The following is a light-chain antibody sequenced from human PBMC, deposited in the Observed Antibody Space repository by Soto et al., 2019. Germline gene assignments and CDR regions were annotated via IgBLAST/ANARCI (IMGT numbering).Light chain of an antibody. CDR3: GSYTISSSRV. V-gene: IGLV2-14*03. Sequence: SVLTQPASLSWSPGQSITISRPGTSRDVGAYDFVSWYQQHPGKAPKLMIYDVSNRPSGVSTRFSGSKPGNTASLTISGLQAEDEADYYCGSYTISSSRVFGTGTKVTVL. J-gene: IGLJ1*01. CDR1: SRDVGAYDF. CDR2: DVS.